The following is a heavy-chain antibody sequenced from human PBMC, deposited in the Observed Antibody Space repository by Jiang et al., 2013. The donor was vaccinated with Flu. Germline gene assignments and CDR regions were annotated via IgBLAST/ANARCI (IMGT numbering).Heavy chain of an antibody. D-gene: IGHD3-16*02. J-gene: IGHJ4*02. V-gene: IGHV1-3*01. CDR3: ARVNSDPTFGGVIVGY. Sequence: QKFQGRVTITRDTSASTAYMELSSLRSEDTAVYYCARVNSDPTFGGVIVGYWGQGTLVTVSS.